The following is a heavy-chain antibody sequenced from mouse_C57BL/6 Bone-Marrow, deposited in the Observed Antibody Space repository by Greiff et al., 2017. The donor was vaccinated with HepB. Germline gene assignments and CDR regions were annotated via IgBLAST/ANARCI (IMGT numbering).Heavy chain of an antibody. V-gene: IGHV5-4*03. J-gene: IGHJ3*01. CDR3: ARLGAWFAY. D-gene: IGHD4-1*01. CDR1: GFTFSSYA. Sequence: EVKLVESGGGLVKPGGSLKLSCAASGFTFSSYAMSWVRQTPEKRLEWVATISDGGSYTYYPDSVKGRFTISRDNAKNNLYLQMSRLKSEDTAMYYCARLGAWFAYWGQGTLVTVSA. CDR2: ISDGGSYT.